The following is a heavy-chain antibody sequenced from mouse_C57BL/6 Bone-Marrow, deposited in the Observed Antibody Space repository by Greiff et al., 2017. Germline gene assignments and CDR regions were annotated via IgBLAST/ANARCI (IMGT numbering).Heavy chain of an antibody. CDR2: INPSTGGT. D-gene: IGHD2-3*01. V-gene: IGHV1-42*01. J-gene: IGHJ1*03. CDR1: GYSFTGYY. CDR3: ARWLLPWYFDV. Sequence: EVQLQQSGPELVKPGASVKISCKASGYSFTGYYMNWVKQSPEKSLEWIGEINPSTGGTTYNQKFKSKATLTVDKSSSTAYMQLKSLTSEDSAVYYCARWLLPWYFDVWGTGTTVTVSS.